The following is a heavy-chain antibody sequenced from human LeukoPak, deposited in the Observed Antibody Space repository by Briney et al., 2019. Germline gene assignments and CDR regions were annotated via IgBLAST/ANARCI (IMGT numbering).Heavy chain of an antibody. D-gene: IGHD2-21*01. CDR2: IYYSGGT. CDR1: GGSISSGGYY. V-gene: IGHV4-31*03. CDR3: ARVAIGFYGMDV. J-gene: IGHJ6*02. Sequence: PSETLSLTCTVSGGSISSGGYYWSWIRQHPGKGLEWIGYIYYSGGTYYNPSLKSRVTISVDTPKNQFSLKLSSVTAADTAVYYCARVAIGFYGMDVWGQGTTVTVSS.